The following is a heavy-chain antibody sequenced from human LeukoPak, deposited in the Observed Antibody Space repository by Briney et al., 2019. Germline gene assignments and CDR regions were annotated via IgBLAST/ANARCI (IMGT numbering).Heavy chain of an antibody. J-gene: IGHJ6*02. D-gene: IGHD6-6*01. CDR3: ARDKVEDSSSSGRYYYYYGMDV. V-gene: IGHV3-21*01. CDR1: GFTFSSYS. Sequence: EGSLRLSCAASGFTFSSYSMNWVRQAPGKGLEWVSSISSSSSYIYYADSVKGRFTISRDNAKNSLYLQMNSLRAEDTAVYYCARDKVEDSSSSGRYYYYYGMDVWGQGTTVTVSS. CDR2: ISSSSSYI.